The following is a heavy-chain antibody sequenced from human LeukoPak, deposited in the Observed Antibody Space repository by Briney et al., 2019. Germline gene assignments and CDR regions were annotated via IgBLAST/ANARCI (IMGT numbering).Heavy chain of an antibody. Sequence: SETLSLTCTVSGGSISSSSYYWGWIRQPPGKGREWIGSIYYSGSTYYNPFLKSRVTISVDTSKNQFSLKLSSVTAADTAVYYCAAHSSSWSTSPAYWGQGTLVTVSS. D-gene: IGHD6-13*01. V-gene: IGHV4-39*01. CDR2: IYYSGST. CDR1: GGSISSSSYY. CDR3: AAHSSSWSTSPAY. J-gene: IGHJ4*02.